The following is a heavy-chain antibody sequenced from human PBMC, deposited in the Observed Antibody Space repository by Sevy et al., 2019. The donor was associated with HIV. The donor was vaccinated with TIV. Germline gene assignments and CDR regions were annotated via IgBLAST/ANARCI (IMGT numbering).Heavy chain of an antibody. CDR3: ARAEWELQDFDY. Sequence: ASVKVSCKASGYTFTSYGISWVRQAPGQGLEWMGWISAYNGNTNYAQKLQGRVTRTTDTSTSTAYMELRSLRSDDTAVYYCARAEWELQDFDYWGQGTLVTVSS. D-gene: IGHD1-26*01. CDR2: ISAYNGNT. V-gene: IGHV1-18*01. J-gene: IGHJ4*02. CDR1: GYTFTSYG.